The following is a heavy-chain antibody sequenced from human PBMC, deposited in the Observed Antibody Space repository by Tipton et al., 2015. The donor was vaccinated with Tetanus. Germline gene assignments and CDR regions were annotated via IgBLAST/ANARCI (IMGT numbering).Heavy chain of an antibody. Sequence: SLRLSCAASGFTLSRYTLNWVRQAPGKGLEWVSSISSSSRYIYYADSVKGRFTISRDNAKNSLYLQMISLRSDDAAVYYCARELSYYPGTIGFFDYWGQGTLVIVSS. CDR3: ARELSYYPGTIGFFDY. J-gene: IGHJ4*02. D-gene: IGHD2-2*01. CDR2: ISSSSRYI. V-gene: IGHV3-21*04. CDR1: GFTLSRYT.